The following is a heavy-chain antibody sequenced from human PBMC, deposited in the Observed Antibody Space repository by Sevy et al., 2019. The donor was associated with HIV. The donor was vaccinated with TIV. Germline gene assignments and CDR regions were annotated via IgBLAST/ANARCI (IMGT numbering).Heavy chain of an antibody. Sequence: ASVKVSCKASGYTFSSFGISWVRQAPGQGLEWMGWISGFNAKTQYAQRMQGRVTMTTDSSTSTAYMELRNLRSDDTAVYYCARDVMSVAGFGMGLWGFDHWGQGTLVTVSS. CDR3: ARDVMSVAGFGMGLWGFDH. V-gene: IGHV1-18*01. J-gene: IGHJ4*02. D-gene: IGHD1-20*01. CDR2: ISGFNAKT. CDR1: GYTFSSFG.